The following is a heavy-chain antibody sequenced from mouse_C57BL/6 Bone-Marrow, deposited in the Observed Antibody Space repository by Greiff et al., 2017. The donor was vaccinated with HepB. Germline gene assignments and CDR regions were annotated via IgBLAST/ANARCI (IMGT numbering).Heavy chain of an antibody. J-gene: IGHJ2*01. CDR3: AREDLITTVVA. V-gene: IGHV3-5*01. Sequence: DVHLVESGPGLVKPSQTVFLTCTVTGISITTGNYRWSWIRQFPGNKLEWIGYIYYSGTITYNPSLTSRTTITRDTPKNQFFLEMNSLTAEDTATYYCAREDLITTVVAWGQGTTLTVSS. D-gene: IGHD1-1*01. CDR2: IYYSGTI. CDR1: GISITTGNYR.